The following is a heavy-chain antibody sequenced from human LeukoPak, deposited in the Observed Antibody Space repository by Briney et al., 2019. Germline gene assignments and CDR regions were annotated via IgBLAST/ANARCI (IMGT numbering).Heavy chain of an antibody. CDR2: IYYSGST. D-gene: IGHD6-13*01. Sequence: SETLSLTCTGSGGSISIYYWIWIRQPPGKGLEGIGYIYYSGSTNYNPSLKSRVTISVDTSKNQFSLKLSSVTAADTAVYYCARDGYSRSLVTWGQGTLVTVSS. V-gene: IGHV4-59*01. CDR3: ARDGYSRSLVT. J-gene: IGHJ4*02. CDR1: GGSISIYY.